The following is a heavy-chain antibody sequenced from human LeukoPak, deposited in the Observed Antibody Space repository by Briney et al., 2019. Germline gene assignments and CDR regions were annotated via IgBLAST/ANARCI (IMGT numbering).Heavy chain of an antibody. CDR1: GFTFDDYA. J-gene: IGHJ4*02. CDR2: ISSNSGRI. CDR3: ARAGGYCSSTSCSPDY. V-gene: IGHV3-9*01. Sequence: GGSLRLSCAASGFTFDDYAMHWVRQAPGKGLEWVSGISSNSGRIGYADSVKGRFTISRDNAKNSLYLQMNGLRGEDTALYYCARAGGYCSSTSCSPDYWGQGTLVTVSS. D-gene: IGHD2-2*01.